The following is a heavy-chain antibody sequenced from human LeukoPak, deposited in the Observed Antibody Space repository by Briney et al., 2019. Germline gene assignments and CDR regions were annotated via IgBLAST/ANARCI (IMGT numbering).Heavy chain of an antibody. Sequence: PSETLFLTCTVSGGSISSYYWSWIRQPAGKGLEWIGRIYTSGSTNYNPSLKSRVTMSVDTSKNQFSLKLSSVTAADTAVYYCAGHAKLVVVAATRAPFDPWGQGTLVTVSS. CDR1: GGSISSYY. V-gene: IGHV4-4*07. CDR2: IYTSGST. D-gene: IGHD2-15*01. J-gene: IGHJ5*02. CDR3: AGHAKLVVVAATRAPFDP.